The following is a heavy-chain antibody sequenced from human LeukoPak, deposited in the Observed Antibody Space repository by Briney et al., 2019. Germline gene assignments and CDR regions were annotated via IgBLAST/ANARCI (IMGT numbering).Heavy chain of an antibody. CDR1: GFTFSGSW. Sequence: SGGSLRLSCAASGFTFSGSWMSWVRQAPGKGLEWLATIKQDGSEQYYMRSVKGRFIISRDNAKNSLYLQMNSLRAEDTAVYYCARHVVAVGFDYWGQGTLVTVSS. J-gene: IGHJ4*02. CDR3: ARHVVAVGFDY. CDR2: IKQDGSEQ. V-gene: IGHV3-7*01. D-gene: IGHD2-21*01.